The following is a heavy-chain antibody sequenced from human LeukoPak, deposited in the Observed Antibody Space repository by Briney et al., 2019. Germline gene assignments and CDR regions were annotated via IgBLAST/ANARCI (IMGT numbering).Heavy chain of an antibody. Sequence: ASVKVSCKASGYTFTSYGISWVRQAPGQGLEWMGWISAYNGNTNYAQKLQGRVTMTTDTSTSTAYMELRSLRSDDTAVYYCARDLRGYSYGYQSGFYYGMDVWGQGTTVTVSS. J-gene: IGHJ6*02. CDR1: GYTFTSYG. CDR3: ARDLRGYSYGYQSGFYYGMDV. D-gene: IGHD5-18*01. CDR2: ISAYNGNT. V-gene: IGHV1-18*01.